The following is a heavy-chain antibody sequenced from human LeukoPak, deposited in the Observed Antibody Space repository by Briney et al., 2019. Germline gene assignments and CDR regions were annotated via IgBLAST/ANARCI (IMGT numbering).Heavy chain of an antibody. Sequence: GGSLRLSCVASGFTFRIYSFSWVRQAPGKGLEWVSYISPDSNYIYYADSVKGRFTISRDNVKNSLYLQMNSLRAEDTAVYYCARVLDDGYWGQGTLVTVSS. V-gene: IGHV3-21*05. CDR3: ARVLDDGY. CDR1: GFTFRIYS. CDR2: ISPDSNYI. D-gene: IGHD3-3*01. J-gene: IGHJ4*02.